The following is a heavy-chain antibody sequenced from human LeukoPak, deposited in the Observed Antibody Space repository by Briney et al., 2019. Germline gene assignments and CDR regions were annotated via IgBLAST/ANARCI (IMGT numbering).Heavy chain of an antibody. D-gene: IGHD5-12*01. CDR1: GGSISSGGYY. CDR3: ARDSYRFRSGYEI. J-gene: IGHJ4*02. V-gene: IGHV4-31*03. Sequence: SQTLSLTCTVSGGSISSGGYYWSWIRQHPGKGLEWVGHIYYSGSTYYNLSLKSRVTISVDTSKNQFSLNLSSVTAADTAVYYCARDSYRFRSGYEIWGQGTLVTVSS. CDR2: IYYSGST.